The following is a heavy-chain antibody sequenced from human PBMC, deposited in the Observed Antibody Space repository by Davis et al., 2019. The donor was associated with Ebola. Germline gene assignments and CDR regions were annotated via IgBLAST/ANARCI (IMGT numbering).Heavy chain of an antibody. CDR1: GGSIDSGGYY. D-gene: IGHD3-3*01. J-gene: IGHJ6*04. Sequence: MPSETLSLTCTVSGGSIDSGGYYWTWIRPPPGKGLEWIGSMYQSGTTYYNPSLKSRGTISLDTSKNKFSLKLSSVTAADTAIYYCARGRLLEWPPTFYGLDVWGKGTTVTVSS. V-gene: IGHV4-39*07. CDR2: MYQSGTT. CDR3: ARGRLLEWPPTFYGLDV.